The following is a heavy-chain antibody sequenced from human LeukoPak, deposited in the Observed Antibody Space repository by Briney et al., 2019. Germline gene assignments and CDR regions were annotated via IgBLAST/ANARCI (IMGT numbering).Heavy chain of an antibody. CDR1: GYTFTSYY. CDR3: ARWEMPYYYYMDV. D-gene: IGHD1-26*01. CDR2: INPSGGST. V-gene: IGHV1-46*01. Sequence: ASVKVSCKASGYTFTSYYMHWVRQAPGQGLEWMGIINPSGGSTSYAQKFQGRVTMTRDTSTSTAYMELSSLRSEDTAVYYCARWEMPYYYYMDVWGKGTTVTVSS. J-gene: IGHJ6*03.